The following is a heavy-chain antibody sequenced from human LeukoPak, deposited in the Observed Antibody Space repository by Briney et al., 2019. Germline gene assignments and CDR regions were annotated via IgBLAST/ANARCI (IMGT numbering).Heavy chain of an antibody. D-gene: IGHD6-13*01. Sequence: GGSLRLSCAASGFTFSSYSMNWVRQAPGKGLEWVSSISSSSSYIYYADSVKGRFTISRDNAKNSLYLQMNSLRAEDTAVYYCARDYSRLGLAFDHWGQGTLVTVSS. V-gene: IGHV3-21*01. CDR1: GFTFSSYS. CDR2: ISSSSSYI. CDR3: ARDYSRLGLAFDH. J-gene: IGHJ4*02.